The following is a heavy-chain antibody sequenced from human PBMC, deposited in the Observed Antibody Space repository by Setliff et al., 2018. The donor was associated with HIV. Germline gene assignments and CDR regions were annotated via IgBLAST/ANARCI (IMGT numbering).Heavy chain of an antibody. CDR1: GGSVIKDNFY. CDR2: LYDTGRT. J-gene: IGHJ6*03. V-gene: IGHV4-39*01. D-gene: IGHD5-12*01. CDR3: VNSGYDGDYYYYYMDV. Sequence: SETLSLTCSVSGGSVIKDNFYWGWIRQAPAKGLEWIGTLYDTGRTYYNPPLKSRVSMFVDTTKNEFSLNLRSVTAADTAVYFCVNSGYDGDYYYYYMDVWGKGTTVTVS.